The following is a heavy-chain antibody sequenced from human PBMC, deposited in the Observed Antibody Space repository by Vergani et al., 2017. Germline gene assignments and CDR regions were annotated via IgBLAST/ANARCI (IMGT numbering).Heavy chain of an antibody. J-gene: IGHJ6*03. CDR3: ASRTFTMFGGRYYYYYMDV. CDR1: GGTFSSYA. V-gene: IGHV1-69*01. D-gene: IGHD3-3*01. CDR2: IIPIFGTA. Sequence: QVQLVQSGAEVKKPGSSVRVSCKASGGTFSSYAISWVRQAPGQGLEWMGGIIPIFGTANYAQKFQGRVTIAADESTSTAYMELSSLRSEDTAVYYCASRTFTMFGGRYYYYYMDVWGKGTTVTVSS.